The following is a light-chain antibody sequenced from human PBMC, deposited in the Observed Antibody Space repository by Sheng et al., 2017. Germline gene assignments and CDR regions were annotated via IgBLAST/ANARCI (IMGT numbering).Light chain of an antibody. Sequence: EMVLTQSPGTLSLSPGERATLSCRASQTVNSAFLAWYQKKPGQAPRLLIYGASFRATGIPDRFSGSGSGTTFTLTISRLEPEDFAVYFCQKYGSSPPRVTFGGGPKVEIK. CDR1: QTVNSAF. CDR2: GAS. J-gene: IGKJ4*01. V-gene: IGKV3-20*01. CDR3: QKYGSSPPRVT.